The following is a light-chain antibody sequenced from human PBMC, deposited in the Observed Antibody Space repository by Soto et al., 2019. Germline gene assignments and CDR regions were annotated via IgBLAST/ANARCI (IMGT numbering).Light chain of an antibody. CDR1: QRIGSH. CDR2: DAS. V-gene: IGKV3-11*01. J-gene: IGKJ5*01. Sequence: IVLTQSPATLSFPPGERSTLSSRAMQRIGSHLAWYQQQPGQAPRLLIHDASSRATGIPARFSGSGSGTDFTLTISSLEPEDFALYYCQQRNNWPPSITFGQGTRLEIK. CDR3: QQRNNWPPSIT.